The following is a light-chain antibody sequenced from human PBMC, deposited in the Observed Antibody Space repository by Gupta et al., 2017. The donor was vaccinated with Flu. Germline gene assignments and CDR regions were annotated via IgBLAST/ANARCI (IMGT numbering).Light chain of an antibody. CDR1: SSDIGNYNR. J-gene: IGLJ1*01. Sequence: QSALTQPPSVSGSPGQSDTISCTGTSSDIGNYNRVSWYQQSPDTAPKLMIYEVTKRPSGVPDRFSGSKSDNTASLTISGVQAEDEADYYCSSYTSSSTYVFGTGTKVTVL. V-gene: IGLV2-18*02. CDR3: SSYTSSSTYV. CDR2: EVT.